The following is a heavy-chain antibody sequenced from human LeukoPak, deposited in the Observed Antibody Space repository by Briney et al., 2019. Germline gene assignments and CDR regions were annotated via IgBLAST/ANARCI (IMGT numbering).Heavy chain of an antibody. CDR2: ISSGSNYI. CDR1: GFTFSNYR. CDR3: ARDPGGGANIDY. D-gene: IGHD3-16*01. V-gene: IGHV3-21*01. J-gene: IGHJ4*02. Sequence: PGESLRLSCAASGFTFSNYRMNWVRQAPGKGLEWVSSISSGSNYIYYADSVKGRFTISRDNAKNSLFLQMNSLRAEDTAAYYCARDPGGGANIDYWGQGTLVTVSS.